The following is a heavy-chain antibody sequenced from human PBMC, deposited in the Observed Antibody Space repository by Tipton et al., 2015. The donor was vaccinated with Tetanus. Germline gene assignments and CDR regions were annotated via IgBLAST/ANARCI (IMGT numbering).Heavy chain of an antibody. V-gene: IGHV3-7*01. Sequence: SLRLSCAASGFIFSDYYMSWIRKAPGRGLEWVANIKQDGSEKYYVDSVKGRFTISRDNAKNSLYLQMNSLRAEDTAVYYCARIRTGHYTDFDCWALGTLVTVSS. J-gene: IGHJ4*02. CDR3: ARIRTGHYTDFDC. D-gene: IGHD4-11*01. CDR1: GFIFSDYY. CDR2: IKQDGSEK.